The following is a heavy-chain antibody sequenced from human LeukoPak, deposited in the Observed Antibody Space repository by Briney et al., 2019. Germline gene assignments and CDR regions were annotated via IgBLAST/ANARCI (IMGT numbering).Heavy chain of an antibody. Sequence: ASVKVSCKASGYTFTSYDINWVRQATGQGLEWMGWISAYNGNTNYAQKLQGRVTMTTDTSTSTAYMELRSLRSDDTAVYYCARGLYCSGGSCYKRRDYFDYWGQGTLVTVSS. CDR3: ARGLYCSGGSCYKRRDYFDY. J-gene: IGHJ4*02. V-gene: IGHV1-18*01. CDR2: ISAYNGNT. D-gene: IGHD2-15*01. CDR1: GYTFTSYD.